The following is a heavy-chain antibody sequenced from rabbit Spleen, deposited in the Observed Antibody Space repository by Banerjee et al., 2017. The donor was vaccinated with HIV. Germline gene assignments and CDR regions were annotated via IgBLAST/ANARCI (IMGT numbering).Heavy chain of an antibody. CDR1: GFSFNSGYD. Sequence: QQLEESGGGLVKPGASLTLTCKASGFSFNSGYDMCWVRQAPGKGLEWVACAYAGNSGSTYSATWAKGRFTISKTSSTTVTLQMTSLTAADTATYFCARDGAGGSYFALWGQGTLVTVS. CDR2: AYAGNSGST. CDR3: ARDGAGGSYFAL. V-gene: IGHV1S40*01. J-gene: IGHJ4*01. D-gene: IGHD8-1*01.